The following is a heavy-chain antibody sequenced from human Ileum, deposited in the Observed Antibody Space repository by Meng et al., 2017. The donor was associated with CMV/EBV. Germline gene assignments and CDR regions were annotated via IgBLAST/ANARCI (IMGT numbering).Heavy chain of an antibody. J-gene: IGHJ6*02. Sequence: AESLTLSCAASTLSFSSYWMSWVRQAPGKGLEWVANIKQDGSENFYVDSVKGRFTISRDNAKNSLYLQMNSLRAEDTAVYYCAKNRNDAMDVWGQGTTVTVSS. CDR2: IKQDGSEN. V-gene: IGHV3-7*01. D-gene: IGHD1-14*01. CDR1: TLSFSSYW. CDR3: AKNRNDAMDV.